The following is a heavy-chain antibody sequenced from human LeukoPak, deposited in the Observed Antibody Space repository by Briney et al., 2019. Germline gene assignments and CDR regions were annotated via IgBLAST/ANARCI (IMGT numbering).Heavy chain of an antibody. Sequence: GGSLRLSCATSGFTVSSNYMSWVRQAPGKGLEWVSVIYDSGTTYYADSVKGRFLIFRDTSRNTVDLQMNSLRVEDTAVYYCAGRRSSGWYAYWGQGTLVTVSS. CDR3: AGRRSSGWYAY. D-gene: IGHD6-19*01. J-gene: IGHJ4*02. V-gene: IGHV3-53*01. CDR2: IYDSGTT. CDR1: GFTVSSNY.